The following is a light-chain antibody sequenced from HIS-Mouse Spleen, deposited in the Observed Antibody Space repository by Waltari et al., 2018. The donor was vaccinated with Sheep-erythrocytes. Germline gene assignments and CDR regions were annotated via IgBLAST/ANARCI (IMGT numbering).Light chain of an antibody. CDR1: ALPKKK. J-gene: IGLJ2*01. V-gene: IGLV3-10*01. Sequence: SYELTQPPSVSVSPGQTARITCAGDALPKKKAYWDQQKSGQAPGLVIYEDSKRPSGIPERFSGSSSGTMATLTISGAQVEDEADYYCQAWDSSTVVFGGGTKLTVL. CDR2: EDS. CDR3: QAWDSSTVV.